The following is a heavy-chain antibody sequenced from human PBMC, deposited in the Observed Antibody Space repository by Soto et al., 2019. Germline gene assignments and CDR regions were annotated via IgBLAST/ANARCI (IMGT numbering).Heavy chain of an antibody. Sequence: GGSLRLSCAASGFTFSNAWINWVRQTPGKELEWVGRVKSKTDGGTTDFAAPVKGRFAISRDDSKNMVYLEMNSLKTEDTAIYYCTTDSYITSIIVRFDYWGHGTLVTVS. J-gene: IGHJ4*01. CDR2: VKSKTDGGTT. CDR1: GFTFSNAW. V-gene: IGHV3-15*07. D-gene: IGHD3-22*01. CDR3: TTDSYITSIIVRFDY.